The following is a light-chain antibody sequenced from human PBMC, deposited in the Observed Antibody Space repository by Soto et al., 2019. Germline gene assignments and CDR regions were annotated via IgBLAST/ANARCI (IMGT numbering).Light chain of an antibody. CDR2: GAS. Sequence: EIVMTQSPATLSVSPGERATLSCRASQSVSDNLAWYQKKPGQAPRLLIYGASTRATGIPARFSGSGSGTAFTLTISILQSEDFAVYYWQQSNNWPYTFGQGTKVYIK. CDR1: QSVSDN. V-gene: IGKV3-15*01. J-gene: IGKJ2*01. CDR3: QQSNNWPYT.